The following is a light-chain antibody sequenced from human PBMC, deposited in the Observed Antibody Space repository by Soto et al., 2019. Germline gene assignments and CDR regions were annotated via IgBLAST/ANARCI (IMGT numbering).Light chain of an antibody. Sequence: QSVLTQPPSVSAAPGQKVTISCSGSSSNIGNNYVSWYQQLPGTAPKLLIYENNKRPSGIPDRFSGSKSGTSATLGITGLQTGDEVDYYCGTWDSSLSAYVFGTGTKVTV. CDR3: GTWDSSLSAYV. CDR1: SSNIGNNY. J-gene: IGLJ1*01. V-gene: IGLV1-51*02. CDR2: ENN.